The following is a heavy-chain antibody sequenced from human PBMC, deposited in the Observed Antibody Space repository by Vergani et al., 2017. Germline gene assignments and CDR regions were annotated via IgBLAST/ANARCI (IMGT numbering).Heavy chain of an antibody. CDR1: GFTFSSYS. Sequence: EVQLVESGGGLVKPGGSLRLSCAASGFTFSSYSMNWVRQAPGKGLEWVSSISSSSSYIYYADSVKGRFTISRDNAKNSLYLQMNSLRAEDTAVYYCARESTLYYGMDVWGQGTTVTVSS. CDR3: ARESTLYYGMDV. CDR2: ISSSSSYI. J-gene: IGHJ6*02. D-gene: IGHD5/OR15-5a*01. V-gene: IGHV3-21*01.